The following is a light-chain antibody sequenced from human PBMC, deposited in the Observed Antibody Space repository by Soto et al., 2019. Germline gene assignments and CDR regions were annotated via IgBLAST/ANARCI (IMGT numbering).Light chain of an antibody. Sequence: EIVMTQSPATLSASPGERATLSCRASQSVSSNLAWYQQKPGLAPRLLIYGASTRATTIPARFSGSGSGTEFTLTISSLQSEDFAVYYCQQYNNLPPTFGGGTKVEIK. CDR1: QSVSSN. CDR2: GAS. V-gene: IGKV3-15*01. CDR3: QQYNNLPPT. J-gene: IGKJ4*01.